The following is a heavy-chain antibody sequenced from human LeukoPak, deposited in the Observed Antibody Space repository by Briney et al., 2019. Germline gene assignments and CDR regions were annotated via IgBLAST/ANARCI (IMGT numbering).Heavy chain of an antibody. D-gene: IGHD3-10*01. CDR2: MFTSGST. V-gene: IGHV4-4*07. Sequence: SETLSLTCSVSGGSMSNYYWSWIRQPAEKELEWIGRMFTSGSTNHNPSFKSRVTMSLDTSKNQFSLKMSSVTAADTAVYYCARTSWTMVRGVTYYYMDVWGKGTTVTISS. CDR1: GGSMSNYY. CDR3: ARTSWTMVRGVTYYYMDV. J-gene: IGHJ6*03.